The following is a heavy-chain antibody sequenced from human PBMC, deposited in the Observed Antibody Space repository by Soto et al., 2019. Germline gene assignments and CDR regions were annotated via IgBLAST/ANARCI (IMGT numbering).Heavy chain of an antibody. J-gene: IGHJ5*02. V-gene: IGHV3-23*01. Sequence: PGGSLRLSCAASGFTFSGYAMSWVRQSPGKGLEWVSAISGSGGSTYYADSVKGRFTISRDNSKNTLYLQMNSLRAEDTAVYYCAKVRSVVVAATFRENWFDPWGQGTLVPVSS. CDR3: AKVRSVVVAATFRENWFDP. D-gene: IGHD2-15*01. CDR2: ISGSGGST. CDR1: GFTFSGYA.